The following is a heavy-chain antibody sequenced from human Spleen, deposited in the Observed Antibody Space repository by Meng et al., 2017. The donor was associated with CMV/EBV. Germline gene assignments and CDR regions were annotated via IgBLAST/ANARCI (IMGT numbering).Heavy chain of an antibody. D-gene: IGHD3-16*01. Sequence: CHSSGYTLTASFLPWGRHAPGAGLEWMGWINPDTGFTNYAQKFQGRVTMHRDTSITTADMELRSLRSEDTAIYYCERDFRGVGEIHYWGQGTLVTVSS. CDR3: ERDFRGVGEIHY. CDR1: GYTLTASF. V-gene: IGHV1-2*02. J-gene: IGHJ4*02. CDR2: INPDTGFT.